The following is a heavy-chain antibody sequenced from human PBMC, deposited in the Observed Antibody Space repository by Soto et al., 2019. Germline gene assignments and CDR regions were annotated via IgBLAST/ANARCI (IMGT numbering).Heavy chain of an antibody. V-gene: IGHV3-30-3*01. J-gene: IGHJ4*02. CDR2: ISYDGSNK. D-gene: IGHD6-6*01. Sequence: QVQLVESGGGVVQPGRSLRLSCAASGFTFSSYAMHWVCQAPGKGLEWVAVISYDGSNKYYADSVKGRFTISRDNSKNTLYLQMNRLRDEDTAVYYCAREGQQLVPPHFDYWGQGKLVTAS. CDR3: AREGQQLVPPHFDY. CDR1: GFTFSSYA.